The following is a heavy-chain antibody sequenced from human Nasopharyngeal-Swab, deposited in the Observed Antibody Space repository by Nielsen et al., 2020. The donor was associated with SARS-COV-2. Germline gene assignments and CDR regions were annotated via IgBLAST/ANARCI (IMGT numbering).Heavy chain of an antibody. J-gene: IGHJ3*02. V-gene: IGHV3-30-3*01. CDR1: GFTFSSYA. CDR3: ARASSGSYWSAFDI. D-gene: IGHD1-26*01. Sequence: GESLKISCAASGFTFSSYAMHWVRQAPGKGLEWVAVISYDGSNKYYADSVEGRFTISRDNSKNTLYLQMNSLRAEDTAVYYCARASSGSYWSAFDIWGQGTMVTVSS. CDR2: ISYDGSNK.